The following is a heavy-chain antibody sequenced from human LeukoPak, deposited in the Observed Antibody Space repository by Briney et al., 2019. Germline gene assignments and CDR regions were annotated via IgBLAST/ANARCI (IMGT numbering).Heavy chain of an antibody. CDR1: GYSFTSYW. D-gene: IGHD2-15*01. CDR3: ARQVMVAATMDAFDI. Sequence: GESLKISCKGSGYSFTSYWIGWVRQMPGKGLEWMGIIYPGDSDTRYSPSFQGQVTISADKSISTAYLQWSSLKASDTAMYYCARQVMVAATMDAFDIWGQGTMVTVSS. V-gene: IGHV5-51*01. J-gene: IGHJ3*02. CDR2: IYPGDSDT.